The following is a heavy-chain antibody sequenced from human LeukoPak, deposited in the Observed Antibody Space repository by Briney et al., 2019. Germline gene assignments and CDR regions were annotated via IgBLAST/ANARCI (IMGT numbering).Heavy chain of an antibody. CDR1: GGSISSSSYF. V-gene: IGHV4-39*07. CDR3: ARVEDYYDSSGYYTLGWYFDL. CDR2: IYYSGST. Sequence: SETLSLTCTVSGGSISSSSYFWGWVRQPPGKGLEWIGSIYYSGSTYYNPSLKSRVTISVDTSRNQFSLKLSSVTAADTAVYYCARVEDYYDSSGYYTLGWYFDLWGRGTLVTVSS. D-gene: IGHD3-22*01. J-gene: IGHJ2*01.